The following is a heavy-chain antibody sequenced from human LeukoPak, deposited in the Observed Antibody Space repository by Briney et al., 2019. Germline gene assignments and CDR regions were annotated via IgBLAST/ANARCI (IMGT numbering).Heavy chain of an antibody. CDR3: ARWGGEPHLPFDY. CDR1: GGSMTGYY. D-gene: IGHD3-16*01. V-gene: IGHV4-59*01. CDR2: VHSNGRT. Sequence: RSSETLSLTCTVSGGSMTGYYWNWIRQPPGKGLEWIGYVHSNGRTTSSPSLRSRLTMSVDTSKNEFSLRINSMIAADTAVYYCARWGGEPHLPFDYWGQGTLVTVSS. J-gene: IGHJ4*02.